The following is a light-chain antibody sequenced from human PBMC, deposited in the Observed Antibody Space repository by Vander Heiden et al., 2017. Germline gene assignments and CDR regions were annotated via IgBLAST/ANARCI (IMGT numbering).Light chain of an antibody. CDR3: MRAVQTCT. CDR1: QSLLYTNGHNL. J-gene: IGKJ2*02. Sequence: DTVLTQSPTTLPVTPGQSASVSCRSSQSLLYTNGHNLLDWYVQRPGQPPQLLIYLASVRASGVPARFSGGGSGTYFTLISSMVQAEDVGVYFCMRAVQTCTFGQGTKLEI. CDR2: LAS. V-gene: IGKV2-28*01.